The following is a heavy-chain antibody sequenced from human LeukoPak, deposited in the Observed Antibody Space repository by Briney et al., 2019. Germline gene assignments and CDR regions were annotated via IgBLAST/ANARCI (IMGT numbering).Heavy chain of an antibody. J-gene: IGHJ4*02. CDR3: ARHLYYGSGSYFSDY. CDR1: GYSFNTYW. V-gene: IGHV5-51*01. CDR2: IYPGDSDT. Sequence: GESLKISCKGSGYSFNTYWIGWVRQMPGKGLEWMGIIYPGDSDTKYSPSFQGQVTISADKSISTAYLQWSSLKASDTAMYYCARHLYYGSGSYFSDYWGQGTLVTVSS. D-gene: IGHD3-10*01.